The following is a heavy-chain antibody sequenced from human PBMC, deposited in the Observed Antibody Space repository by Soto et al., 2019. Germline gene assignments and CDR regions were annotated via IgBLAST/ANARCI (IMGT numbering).Heavy chain of an antibody. J-gene: IGHJ3*02. CDR2: IYYSGST. CDR3: ERDNELVAYALDI. Sequence: SETLSLTCTVSGGSISSGGYYWSWIRQHPGKGLEWIGYIYYSGSTYYNPSLKSRVTISVDTSKNQFSLKLSSVTAADTAVYYCERDNELVAYALDIWGQGTMVTVSS. V-gene: IGHV4-31*03. CDR1: GGSISSGGYY. D-gene: IGHD2-15*01.